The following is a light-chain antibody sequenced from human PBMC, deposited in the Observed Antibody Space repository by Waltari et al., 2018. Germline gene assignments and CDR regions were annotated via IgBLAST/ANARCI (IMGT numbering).Light chain of an antibody. CDR3: NSFTSGGTYV. V-gene: IGLV2-14*03. CDR1: SSDVGGYHY. CDR2: DVN. J-gene: IGLJ1*01. Sequence: QSALTQPASVSGSPGQSITISCTGTSSDVGGYHYVSWYQQHPGKAPKLMIYDVNKRPSGVSNRFSGSKSGNTASLTISGLQAEDEADYYCNSFTSGGTYVFGTGTKVTVL.